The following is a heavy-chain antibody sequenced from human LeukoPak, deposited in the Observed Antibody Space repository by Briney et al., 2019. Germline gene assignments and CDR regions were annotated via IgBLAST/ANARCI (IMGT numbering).Heavy chain of an antibody. J-gene: IGHJ6*02. CDR2: ISYDGSNK. CDR3: AKDLADRGSYVYQRYYYYGMDV. D-gene: IGHD1-26*01. V-gene: IGHV3-30*18. CDR1: GFTFSSYG. Sequence: GGSLRLSCAASGFTFSSYGMHWVRQAPGKGLEWVAVISYDGSNKYYADSVKGRFTISRDNSKNTLYLQMNSLRAEDTAVYYCAKDLADRGSYVYQRYYYYGMDVWGQGTTVTVSS.